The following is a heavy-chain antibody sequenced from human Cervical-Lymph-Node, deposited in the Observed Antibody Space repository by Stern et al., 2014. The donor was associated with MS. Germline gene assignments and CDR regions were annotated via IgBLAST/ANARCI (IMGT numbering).Heavy chain of an antibody. Sequence: QMQLVESGPGLVKPSQTLSLTCTVSGGSISSDNYYWTWIRQHPGQGLEWIGHIYYSGTTYYNPSLKSRVSITVDTSKNLFSLRLSSGTAADTAVYYCARDHFTTSLDVWGHGTTVTVS. CDR3: ARDHFTTSLDV. CDR1: GGSISSDNYY. CDR2: IYYSGTT. V-gene: IGHV4-31*03. D-gene: IGHD2-2*01. J-gene: IGHJ6*02.